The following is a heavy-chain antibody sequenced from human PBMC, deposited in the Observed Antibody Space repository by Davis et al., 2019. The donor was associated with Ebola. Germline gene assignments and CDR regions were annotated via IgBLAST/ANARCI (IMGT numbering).Heavy chain of an antibody. CDR3: AKAYDSSGYAWFGP. CDR1: GGFVSSGGYS. V-gene: IGHV4-61*08. CDR2: YYYTGST. J-gene: IGHJ5*02. Sequence: SETLSLTCAVSGGFVSSGGYSWNWIRQPPGKGLEWIGYYYYTGSTYYNPSLKSRVSISVDTSKNQFSLKLSSVTAADTAVYFCAKAYDSSGYAWFGPWGQGTLVTVSS. D-gene: IGHD3-22*01.